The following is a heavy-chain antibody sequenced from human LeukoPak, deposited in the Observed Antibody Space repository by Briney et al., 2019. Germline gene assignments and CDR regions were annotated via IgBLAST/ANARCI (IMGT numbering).Heavy chain of an antibody. V-gene: IGHV4-38-2*02. CDR1: GYSISSGYY. J-gene: IGHJ3*02. D-gene: IGHD2-15*01. CDR3: ARDPKGYDAFDI. CDR2: IYHSGST. Sequence: PSETLSLTCTVSGYSISSGYYWGWIRQPPGKGLEWIGSIYHSGSTYYNPSLKSRVTISVDTSKNQFSLKLSSVTAADTAVYYSARDPKGYDAFDIWGQGTMVTVSS.